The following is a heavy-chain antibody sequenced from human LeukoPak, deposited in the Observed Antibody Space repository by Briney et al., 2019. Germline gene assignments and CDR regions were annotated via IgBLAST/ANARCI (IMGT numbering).Heavy chain of an antibody. D-gene: IGHD3-10*01. Sequence: GGSLRLSCSASGFTFSSYAIHWVRQAPGKGLEYVSAISSNGGSTYYADSVKGRFTISRDNSKNTLYLQMSSLRAEDTAVYYCVRQRITMVRGVISYYGMDVWGKGTTVTVSS. J-gene: IGHJ6*04. CDR3: VRQRITMVRGVISYYGMDV. CDR2: ISSNGGST. CDR1: GFTFSSYA. V-gene: IGHV3-64D*06.